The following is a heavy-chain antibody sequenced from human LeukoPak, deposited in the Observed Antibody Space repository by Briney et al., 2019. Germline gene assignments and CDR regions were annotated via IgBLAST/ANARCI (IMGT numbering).Heavy chain of an antibody. Sequence: SETLSLTCTVSGGSISSYYWSWIRQPAGKGLEWIGRIYTSGSTNYNPSLKSRVTMSVDTSKNQFSLKLSSVTAADTAVYYCTIFGVVTIGAFDIWGQGTMVTVSS. D-gene: IGHD3-3*01. V-gene: IGHV4-4*07. CDR1: GGSISSYY. CDR2: IYTSGST. J-gene: IGHJ3*02. CDR3: TIFGVVTIGAFDI.